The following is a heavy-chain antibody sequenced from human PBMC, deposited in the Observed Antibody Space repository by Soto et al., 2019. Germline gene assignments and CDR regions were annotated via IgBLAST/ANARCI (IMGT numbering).Heavy chain of an antibody. D-gene: IGHD3-9*01. CDR2: IWYDGSNK. Sequence: PGGSLRLSCAASGFTFSSYGMHWVRQAPGKGLEWVAVIWYDGSNKYYADSVKGRLTISRDNSKSTLYLQMNSLRAEDTAVYYCEREKDILTGSPIDTWGQGTLVTVSS. V-gene: IGHV3-33*01. CDR1: GFTFSSYG. CDR3: EREKDILTGSPIDT. J-gene: IGHJ5*02.